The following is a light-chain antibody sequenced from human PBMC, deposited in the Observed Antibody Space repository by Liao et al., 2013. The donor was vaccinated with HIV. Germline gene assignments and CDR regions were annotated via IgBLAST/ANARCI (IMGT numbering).Light chain of an antibody. Sequence: SYELTQPPSVSVSPGQTASITCSGDKLGDKYACWYQQKPGQSPVLVIYQDSKRPSGIPDRFSGSNSGNTATLTISRVEAGDEADYYCQVWDSSNDHVVFGGGTELTVL. CDR3: QVWDSSNDHVV. CDR2: QDS. CDR1: KLGDKY. V-gene: IGLV3-1*01. J-gene: IGLJ2*01.